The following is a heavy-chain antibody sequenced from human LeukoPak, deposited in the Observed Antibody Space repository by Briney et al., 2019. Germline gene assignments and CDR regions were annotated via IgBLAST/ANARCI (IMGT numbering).Heavy chain of an antibody. CDR1: GFTVSSHY. CDR2: LFRGGTT. D-gene: IGHD2-2*01. Sequence: QSGGSLRLSCITSGFTVSSHYMTWVRQAPGKGLEWVSVLFRGGTTHYGDSVKGRFTISRDSSKNTLFLQMDSLRAEDTAVYYCARERLVVVGDAYYYYGMDVWGQGTTVTVSS. J-gene: IGHJ6*02. CDR3: ARERLVVVGDAYYYYGMDV. V-gene: IGHV3-66*01.